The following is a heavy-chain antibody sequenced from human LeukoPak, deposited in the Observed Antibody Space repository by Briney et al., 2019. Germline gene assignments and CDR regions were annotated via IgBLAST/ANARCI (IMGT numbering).Heavy chain of an antibody. CDR1: GGSISSFY. Sequence: SETLSLTCTVSGGSISSFYWSWIRQPAGKGLEWIGRIYTSGSTNYNPSLKSRVTMSVDTSKNQISLRLSSVTATDTAMYYCARASSADTGRGLDYWGQGTLVTVSS. CDR2: IYTSGST. J-gene: IGHJ4*02. CDR3: ARASSADTGRGLDY. D-gene: IGHD6-19*01. V-gene: IGHV4-4*07.